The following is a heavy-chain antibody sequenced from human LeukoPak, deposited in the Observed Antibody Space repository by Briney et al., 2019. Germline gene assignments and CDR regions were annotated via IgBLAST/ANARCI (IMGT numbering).Heavy chain of an antibody. V-gene: IGHV5-51*01. CDR1: GYSFTTYW. Sequence: GESLKISCRASGYSFTTYWIGWVRQMPGKGLEWMGVIFPADSDTRYSPSFQGQVTISADKSISPAYLQWSSLKASDTAMYYCASVYSSTSWDYWGQGTLVTVSS. J-gene: IGHJ4*02. CDR2: IFPADSDT. CDR3: ASVYSSTSWDY. D-gene: IGHD6-13*01.